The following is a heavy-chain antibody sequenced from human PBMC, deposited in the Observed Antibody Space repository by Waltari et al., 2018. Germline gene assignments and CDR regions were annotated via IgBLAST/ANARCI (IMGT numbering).Heavy chain of an antibody. J-gene: IGHJ4*02. D-gene: IGHD3-22*01. V-gene: IGHV4-38-2*02. Sequence: SSGYYWGWIRQPPGKGLEWIGSIYHSGSTYYNPSLKSRVTISVDTSKNQFSLKLSSVTAADTAVYYCARDTAPSTDYYDSSGYSDYWGQGTLVTVSS. CDR1: SSGYY. CDR2: IYHSGST. CDR3: ARDTAPSTDYYDSSGYSDY.